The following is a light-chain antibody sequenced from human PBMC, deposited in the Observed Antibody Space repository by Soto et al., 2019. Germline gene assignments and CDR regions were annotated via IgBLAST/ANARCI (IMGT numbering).Light chain of an antibody. J-gene: IGLJ3*02. V-gene: IGLV1-44*01. CDR2: SNN. CDR1: RSNIGSKT. CDR3: ATWYDSLNGGV. Sequence: QSVLTQPASASGTPGQRVTISCSETRSNIGSKTVYWYQQHPAATPNLLIHSNNQRPSGVPARFSGCKSCTSASLPISGLQPEDEADYYCATWYDSLNGGVFGGGTKLTVL.